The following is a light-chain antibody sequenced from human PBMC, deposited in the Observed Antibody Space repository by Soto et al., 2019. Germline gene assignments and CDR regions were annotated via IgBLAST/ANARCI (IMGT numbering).Light chain of an antibody. J-gene: IGKJ2*01. Sequence: EIVMTQSPGTLSLSPGERATLSCRASQSVSSSYLAWYQQKPGQAPRLLIYDASTRATGIPSRFSGGGSGTEFTVTISSLQSEDFAIYYCQQYDIWPPYTFGQGTKVDIK. CDR2: DAS. CDR1: QSVSSSY. CDR3: QQYDIWPPYT. V-gene: IGKV3-15*01.